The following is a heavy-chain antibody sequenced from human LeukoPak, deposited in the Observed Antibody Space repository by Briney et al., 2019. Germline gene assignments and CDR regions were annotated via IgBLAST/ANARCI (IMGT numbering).Heavy chain of an antibody. D-gene: IGHD5-12*01. CDR2: ISYDGSNK. CDR1: GFTFSSYA. V-gene: IGHV3-30-3*01. Sequence: GGSLRLSCAASGFTFSSYAMHWVRQAPGKGLEWVAVISYDGSNKYYADSVKGRFTISRDNARNSLYLQMNNLRGEDAAIYYCARDAGNSGYGCDLWGQGTLVTVSS. J-gene: IGHJ5*02. CDR3: ARDAGNSGYGCDL.